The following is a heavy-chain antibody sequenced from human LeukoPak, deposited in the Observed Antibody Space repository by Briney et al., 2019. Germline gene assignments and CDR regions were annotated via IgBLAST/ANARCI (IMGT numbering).Heavy chain of an antibody. Sequence: GGSLRLSCAASGFTFSSYAMSWVRQAPGKGLEWVSAISGSGGSTYYADSVKGRFTISRDNSKNTLYLQMNSLRAEDTAVYYCAKATMIVVVTPWDYWGQGSLVIVSS. CDR3: AKATMIVVVTPWDY. D-gene: IGHD3-22*01. J-gene: IGHJ4*02. CDR1: GFTFSSYA. CDR2: ISGSGGST. V-gene: IGHV3-23*01.